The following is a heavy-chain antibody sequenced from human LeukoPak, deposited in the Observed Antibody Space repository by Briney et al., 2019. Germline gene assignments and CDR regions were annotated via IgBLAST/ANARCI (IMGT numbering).Heavy chain of an antibody. V-gene: IGHV1-3*01. CDR1: GYTFTSYA. J-gene: IGHJ4*02. Sequence: GASVKVSCKASGYTFTSYAMHWVCQAPGQRLEWMGWINAGNGNTKYSQKFQGRVTITRDTSASTAYMELSSLRSEDTAVYYCARNFGGVIVLDYWGQGTLVTVSS. CDR2: INAGNGNT. CDR3: ARNFGGVIVLDY. D-gene: IGHD3-16*02.